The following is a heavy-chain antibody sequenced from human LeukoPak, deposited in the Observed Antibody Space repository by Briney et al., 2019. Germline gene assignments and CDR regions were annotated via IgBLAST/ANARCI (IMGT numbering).Heavy chain of an antibody. CDR1: GYTFTSYG. D-gene: IGHD3-3*01. CDR2: ISAYNGNT. V-gene: IGHV1-18*01. CDR3: ARALITIFGAVITGYYGMDV. Sequence: GASVKVSCKASGYTFTSYGISWVRQAPGQGLEWMGWISAYNGNTNYAQKLQGRVTMTTDTSTSTAYMELRSLRSDDTAVYYCARALITIFGAVITGYYGMDVWGQGTTVTVSS. J-gene: IGHJ6*02.